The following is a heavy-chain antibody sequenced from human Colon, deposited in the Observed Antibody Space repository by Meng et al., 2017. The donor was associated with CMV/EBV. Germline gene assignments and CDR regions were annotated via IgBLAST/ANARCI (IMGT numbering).Heavy chain of an antibody. V-gene: IGHV1-2*02. CDR1: GYTFTDHY. CDR2: VKPNNGGT. Sequence: ASVKVSCKASGYTFTDHYNHWVRRAPGQGLEWVGYVKPNNGGTNYAQKFLGRVTMTRDTSINTVYMELRSLKSDDTALYYCARERTTTTQSAFAIWGQGTKVTVSS. CDR3: ARERTTTTQSAFAI. D-gene: IGHD1-1*01. J-gene: IGHJ3*02.